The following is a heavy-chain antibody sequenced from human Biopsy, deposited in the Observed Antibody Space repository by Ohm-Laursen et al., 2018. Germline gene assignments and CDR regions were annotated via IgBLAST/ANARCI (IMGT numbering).Heavy chain of an antibody. CDR3: ARNKPGSSSGSDFDY. CDR1: GFTVSSNY. J-gene: IGHJ4*02. Sequence: SLRLSCAASGFTVSSNYVSWVRQAPGMGLEWVSVIYSGDRPYYRESVRGRFTISRDNSKNTLYLQMNSLRADDTAVYYCARNKPGSSSGSDFDYGGQGTLVTVSS. D-gene: IGHD6-6*01. CDR2: IYSGDRP. V-gene: IGHV3-53*01.